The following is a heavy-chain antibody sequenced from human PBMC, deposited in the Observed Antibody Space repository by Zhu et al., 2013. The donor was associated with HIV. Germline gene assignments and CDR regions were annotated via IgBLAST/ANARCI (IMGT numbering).Heavy chain of an antibody. CDR3: ARGPRVRVVRAYYYYGMDV. J-gene: IGHJ6*02. CDR2: IIPIFGTA. D-gene: IGHD2-15*01. Sequence: QVQLVQSGAEVKKPGSSVKVSCKASGGTFSSYAISWVRQAPGQGLEWMGGIIPIFGTANYAQKFQGRVTITADESTSTAYMELSSLRSEDTAVYYCARGPRVRVVRAYYYYGMDVWGQGTTVTVSS. CDR1: GGTFSSYA. V-gene: IGHV1-69*01.